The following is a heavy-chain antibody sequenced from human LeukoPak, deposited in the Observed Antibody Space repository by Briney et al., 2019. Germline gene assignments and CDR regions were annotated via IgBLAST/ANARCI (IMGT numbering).Heavy chain of an antibody. J-gene: IGHJ4*02. V-gene: IGHV3-7*01. CDR1: GFTFSSYW. CDR2: IKQDGSEK. CDR3: ASSHYYDSSGYYN. Sequence: GGSLRLSCAASGFTFSSYWMSWVRQAPGKGLEWVANIKQDGSEKYYVDSVKGRFTISRDNAKNSLYLQMNSLRAEDTAVYYCASSHYYDSSGYYNWGQGTLVTVSS. D-gene: IGHD3-22*01.